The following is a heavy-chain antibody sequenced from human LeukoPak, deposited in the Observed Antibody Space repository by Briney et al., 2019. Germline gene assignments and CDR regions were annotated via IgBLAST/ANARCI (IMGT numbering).Heavy chain of an antibody. V-gene: IGHV3-21*01. CDR1: GFTFSVYD. CDR3: GRAFPPLRTSSAGDL. J-gene: IGHJ4*02. D-gene: IGHD3-16*01. CDR2: ISYLSSHI. Sequence: GGSLRLSCSASGFTFSVYDMNWFRQAPGKGLEWVSSISYLSSHIYYGDSVKGRFSISRDNAKNSLYLQMNTLGAEDTAIYYCGRAFPPLRTSSAGDLWGQGILVTVSS.